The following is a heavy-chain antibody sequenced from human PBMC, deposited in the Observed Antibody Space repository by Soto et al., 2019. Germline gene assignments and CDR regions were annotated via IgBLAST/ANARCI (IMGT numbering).Heavy chain of an antibody. D-gene: IGHD6-13*01. CDR1: GGSFSGYY. CDR2: INHSGST. Sequence: SETLSLTCAVYGGSFSGYYWSWIRQPPGKGLEWIGEINHSGSTNYNPSLKSRVTISVDTSKNQFSLKLSSVTAADTAVYYCARVLGAAGTMPYWFDPWGQGTLVTVSS. V-gene: IGHV4-34*01. CDR3: ARVLGAAGTMPYWFDP. J-gene: IGHJ5*02.